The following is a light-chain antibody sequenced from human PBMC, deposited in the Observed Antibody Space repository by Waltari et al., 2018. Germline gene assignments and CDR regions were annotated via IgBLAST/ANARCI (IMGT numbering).Light chain of an antibody. CDR2: DVS. J-gene: IGLJ1*01. Sequence: QSALTQPASVSGSPGQSITISCTGSSRDIGSYDWVSWYQHHPGKAPKVVIFDVSYRTSWVSNRCAGSRSGNTASLTISGLQAEDEADYYCTSYTTRHSLVFGTGTKVTVL. CDR1: SRDIGSYDW. CDR3: TSYTTRHSLV. V-gene: IGLV2-14*03.